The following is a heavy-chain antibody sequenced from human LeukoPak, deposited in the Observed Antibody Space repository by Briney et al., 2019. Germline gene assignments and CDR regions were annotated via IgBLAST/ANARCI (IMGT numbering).Heavy chain of an antibody. CDR2: ISSSGSGGNT. D-gene: IGHD4-23*01. CDR1: GVTLSSYA. CDR3: GKASTVGAPFGHSLR. J-gene: IGHJ2*01. Sequence: GGSLRLSCAASGVTLSSYAMSWARQAPGKGLEWVSGISSSGSGGNTYYADSAKGRFTISRDSSKNTLFLHMNTLRAEDTALYSCGKASTVGAPFGHSLRRGRAPRGILS. V-gene: IGHV3-23*01.